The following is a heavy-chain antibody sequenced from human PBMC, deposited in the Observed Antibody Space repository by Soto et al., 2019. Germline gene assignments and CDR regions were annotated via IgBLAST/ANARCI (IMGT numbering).Heavy chain of an antibody. V-gene: IGHV1-3*01. Sequence: VQLVQSGAEVKKTGASVKVYCKDSGYTFTSYAMHWVRQAPGQRLEWMGCINAGNGNTKYSQKFPGRLTITRDTSASTAYMELSSLRSEDTAVYYCARGGRLRYFDWSLSYCGQGTLVTVSS. CDR1: GYTFTSYA. CDR2: INAGNGNT. CDR3: ARGGRLRYFDWSLSY. J-gene: IGHJ4*02. D-gene: IGHD3-9*01.